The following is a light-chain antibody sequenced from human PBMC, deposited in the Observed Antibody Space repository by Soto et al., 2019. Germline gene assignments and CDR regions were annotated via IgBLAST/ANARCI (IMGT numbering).Light chain of an antibody. CDR2: AAS. CDR1: QSISSW. J-gene: IGKJ4*01. Sequence: DIKLTQSPSFLSASVGDRVTITCRASQSISSWLAWYQQKPGKAPKLLIYAASTLQSGVPSRFSGSGSGTDFTLTISCLQSEDFATYYCQQYYSYPLTFGGGTKVDIK. V-gene: IGKV1-9*01. CDR3: QQYYSYPLT.